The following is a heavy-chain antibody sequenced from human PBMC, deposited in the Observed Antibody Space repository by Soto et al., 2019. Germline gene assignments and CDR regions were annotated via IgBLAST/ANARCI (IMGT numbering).Heavy chain of an antibody. Sequence: GGSLRLSCAASGFTFSNARMSWVRQAPGKGLEWVGRIKSKTDGGTTDYAAPVKGRFTISRDDSKNTLYLQMNSLKTEDTAVYYCTTALSLRFLEWLFRGNYYYGMDVWGQGITVTVSS. CDR2: IKSKTDGGTT. CDR1: GFTFSNAR. J-gene: IGHJ6*02. D-gene: IGHD3-3*01. V-gene: IGHV3-15*01. CDR3: TTALSLRFLEWLFRGNYYYGMDV.